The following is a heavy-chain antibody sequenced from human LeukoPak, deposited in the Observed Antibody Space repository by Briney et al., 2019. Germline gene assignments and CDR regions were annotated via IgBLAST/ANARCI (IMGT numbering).Heavy chain of an antibody. CDR2: ISFSGSSI. J-gene: IGHJ3*02. D-gene: IGHD3-10*01. V-gene: IGHV3-48*03. Sequence: GGSLRLSCAASGFSFSSYEMNWVRQAPGKGLEWVSYISFSGSSIYYADSVKGRFTISRDNAKNSLYLQMNSLRAEDTAVYYCARGLGSGRHAFDIWGQGTMVTVSS. CDR1: GFSFSSYE. CDR3: ARGLGSGRHAFDI.